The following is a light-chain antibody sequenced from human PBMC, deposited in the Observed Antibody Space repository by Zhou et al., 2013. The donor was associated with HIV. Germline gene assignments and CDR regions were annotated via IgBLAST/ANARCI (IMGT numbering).Light chain of an antibody. J-gene: IGKJ2*01. Sequence: VLTQSPASLSLSPGERATLSCRASQSINKYLAWYQQKPGQPPRLLIYGASTRATGVPARFSGSGSGRDFTLTISGLQPEDFALYYCQQYDTWPSFGQGTKLQIK. CDR1: QSINKY. CDR3: QQYDTWPS. V-gene: IGKV3-11*02. CDR2: GAS.